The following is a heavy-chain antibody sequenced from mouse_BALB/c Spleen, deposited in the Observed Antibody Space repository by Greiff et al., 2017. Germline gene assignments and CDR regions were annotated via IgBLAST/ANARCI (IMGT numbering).Heavy chain of an antibody. CDR1: GYTFTSYW. J-gene: IGHJ4*01. V-gene: IGHV1-87*01. D-gene: IGHD2-4*01. Sequence: VQLQQSGAELARPGASVKLSCKASGYTFTSYWMQWVKQRPGQGLEWIGAIYPGDGDTRYTQKFKGKATLTADKSSSTAYMQLSSLASEDSAVYYCARSRDYDGYAMDYWGQGTSVTVSS. CDR2: IYPGDGDT. CDR3: ARSRDYDGYAMDY.